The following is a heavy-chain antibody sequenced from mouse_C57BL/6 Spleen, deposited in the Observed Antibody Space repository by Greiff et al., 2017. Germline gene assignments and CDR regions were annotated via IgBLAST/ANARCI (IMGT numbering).Heavy chain of an antibody. CDR1: GYTFTEYT. CDR2: FYPGSGSI. CDR3: ARHEGYYGKGYYFDY. Sequence: QVHVKQSGAELVKPGASVKLSCKASGYTFTEYTIHWVKQRSGQGLEWIGWFYPGSGSIKYNEKFKDKATLTADKSSSTVYMELSRLTSEDSAVYCCARHEGYYGKGYYFDYWGQGTTLTVSS. D-gene: IGHD1-1*01. V-gene: IGHV1-62-2*01. J-gene: IGHJ2*01.